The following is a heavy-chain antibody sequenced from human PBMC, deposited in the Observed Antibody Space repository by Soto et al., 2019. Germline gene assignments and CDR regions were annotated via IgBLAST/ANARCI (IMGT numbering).Heavy chain of an antibody. Sequence: GGSLRLSCASIGFSLRSDWMAWVRQIPGKGLEFVANIKEDGSVKNYVDSVKGRFSISRDNDKNSLYLQMNSLRAEDTAVYYCGTDRWGGAFDMWGQGTTVTVSS. V-gene: IGHV3-7*01. CDR2: IKEDGSVK. J-gene: IGHJ3*02. D-gene: IGHD3-10*01. CDR3: GTDRWGGAFDM. CDR1: GFSLRSDW.